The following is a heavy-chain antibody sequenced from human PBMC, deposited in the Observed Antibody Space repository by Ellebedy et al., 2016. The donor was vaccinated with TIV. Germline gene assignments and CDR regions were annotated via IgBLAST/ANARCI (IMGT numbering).Heavy chain of an antibody. J-gene: IGHJ4*02. Sequence: GESLKISCAASGFSFSNYWMTWVRQAPGKGLEWVANMKQDGREEYYVDSVKGRFTISRDNAKNSMYLQMNSLRVGDTGVYYCATQWELYDWGQGTTVTVSS. CDR2: MKQDGREE. V-gene: IGHV3-7*01. D-gene: IGHD1-26*01. CDR1: GFSFSNYW. CDR3: ATQWELYD.